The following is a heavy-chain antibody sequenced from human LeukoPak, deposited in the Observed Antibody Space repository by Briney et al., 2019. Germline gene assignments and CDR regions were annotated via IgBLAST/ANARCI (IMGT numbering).Heavy chain of an antibody. J-gene: IGHJ5*02. CDR2: IYTSGST. V-gene: IGHV4-61*02. CDR1: GDSISSGSYY. D-gene: IGHD2-21*01. Sequence: SQTLSLTCTVSGDSISSGSYYWSWIRQPAGRGLEWIGRIYTSGSTNYNPSLKSRVTISVDTSKNQFSLKLSSVTAADTAVYYCARDLRLVIAAGWFDPWGQGTLVTVSS. CDR3: ARDLRLVIAAGWFDP.